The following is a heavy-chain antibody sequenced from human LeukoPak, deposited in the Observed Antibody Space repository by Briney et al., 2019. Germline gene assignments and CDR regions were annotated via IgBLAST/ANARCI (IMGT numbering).Heavy chain of an antibody. CDR2: IIPIFGTA. D-gene: IGHD6-13*01. J-gene: IGHJ4*02. V-gene: IGHV1-69*13. CDR3: ARGSFSSSWIPKTYYFDY. CDR1: GGTFSSYA. Sequence: ASVKVSCKASGGTFSSYAISWVRQAPGQGLEWMGGIIPIFGTANYAQKFQGRVTITADESTSTAYMELSSLRSEDTAVYYCARGSFSSSWIPKTYYFDYWGQGTLVTVSS.